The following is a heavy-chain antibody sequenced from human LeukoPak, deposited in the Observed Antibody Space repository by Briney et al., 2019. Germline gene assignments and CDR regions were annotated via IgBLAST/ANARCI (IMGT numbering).Heavy chain of an antibody. J-gene: IGHJ3*02. Sequence: PGGSLRLSCAASGFTFSRYGMHWVRQAPGKGLEWVSSISSSSSSYIYYADSVKGRFTISRDNAKNSLYLQMNSLRAEDTAVYYCASVEVIVTSRAFDIWGQGTMVTVSS. CDR1: GFTFSRYG. CDR2: ISSSSSSYI. CDR3: ASVEVIVTSRAFDI. D-gene: IGHD3-22*01. V-gene: IGHV3-21*01.